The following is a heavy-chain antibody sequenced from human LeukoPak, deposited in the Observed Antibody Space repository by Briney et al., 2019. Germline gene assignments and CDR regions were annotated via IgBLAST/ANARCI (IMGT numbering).Heavy chain of an antibody. J-gene: IGHJ5*02. Sequence: PGGSLRLSCAASGFTFSSYGMHWVRQAPGKGLEWVAVKWYDGSNKYYADSVKGRFTISRDNSKNTLYLQMNSLRAEDTAVYYCARDLPEHYYDSSPAWFDPWGQGTLVTVSS. D-gene: IGHD3-22*01. CDR3: ARDLPEHYYDSSPAWFDP. CDR1: GFTFSSYG. CDR2: KWYDGSNK. V-gene: IGHV3-33*01.